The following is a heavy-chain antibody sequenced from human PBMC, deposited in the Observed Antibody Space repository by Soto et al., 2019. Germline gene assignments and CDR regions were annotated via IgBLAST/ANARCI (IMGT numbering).Heavy chain of an antibody. Sequence: SETLSLTCSVSGDSISSADYFWTWIRQSPGKGLEWMGYIFHSGTTYYNPSLGSRVTTSVDTPKNQFSLRLRSVTAADTAIYYCARRFCSDSYCSYFDYWGRGALVTVSS. CDR2: IFHSGTT. CDR3: ARRFCSDSYCSYFDY. CDR1: GDSISSADYF. J-gene: IGHJ4*02. D-gene: IGHD2-15*01. V-gene: IGHV4-30-4*01.